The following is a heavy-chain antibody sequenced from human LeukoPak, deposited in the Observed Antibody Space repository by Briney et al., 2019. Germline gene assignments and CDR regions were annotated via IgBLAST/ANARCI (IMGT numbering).Heavy chain of an antibody. CDR2: ISSSSSTI. J-gene: IGHJ4*02. CDR3: ARDSGSSGYYFDY. Sequence: GGSLRLSCAASGFTFSSYGMNWVRQAPGKGLEWVPYISSSSSTIYYADSVKGRFTISRDNAKNSLYLQMNSLRAEDTAVYYCARDSGSSGYYFDYWGQGTLVTVSS. CDR1: GFTFSSYG. D-gene: IGHD3-22*01. V-gene: IGHV3-48*04.